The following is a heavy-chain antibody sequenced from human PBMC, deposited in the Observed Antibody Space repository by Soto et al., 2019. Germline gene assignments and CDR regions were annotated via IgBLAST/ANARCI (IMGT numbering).Heavy chain of an antibody. CDR1: GYTFTSYA. J-gene: IGHJ4*02. Sequence: QVQLVQSGAEVKKPGASVKVSCKASGYTFTSYAMHWVRQAPGQRLEWMGWINAGNGNTKYSQKFQGRVTITRDTSARTAYMELSSLRSEDTAVYYCARARPGYGDYNLDYWGQGTLVTVSS. CDR3: ARARPGYGDYNLDY. CDR2: INAGNGNT. V-gene: IGHV1-3*01. D-gene: IGHD4-17*01.